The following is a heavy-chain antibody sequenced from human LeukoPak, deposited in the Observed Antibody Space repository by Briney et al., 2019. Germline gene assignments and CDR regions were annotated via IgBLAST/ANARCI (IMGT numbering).Heavy chain of an antibody. J-gene: IGHJ4*02. CDR1: GGSISSYY. Sequence: SETLSLTCTVSGGSISSYYWSWIRQPPGKGLEWIGYIYYSGSTNYNPSLTSRVTISVDTSKNQFSLKLSSVPAADTAIYYCARYQVGPDSFDYWGQGTLVTVSS. CDR3: ARYQVGPDSFDY. CDR2: IYYSGST. V-gene: IGHV4-59*08.